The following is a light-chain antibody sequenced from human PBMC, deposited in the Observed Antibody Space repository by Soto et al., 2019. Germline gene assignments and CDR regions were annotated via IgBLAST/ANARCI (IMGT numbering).Light chain of an antibody. V-gene: IGLV2-8*01. J-gene: IGLJ2*01. Sequence: SVLTQPPSASGSPGQSLTISCTGTSSDIGAYNYVSWFQQHPGEAPKLIISEVNKRPSGVPNRFSGSKSGNTASLTVSGLQAEDEADYYCTSYGGRDNLIFGGGTQLTVL. CDR2: EVN. CDR1: SSDIGAYNY. CDR3: TSYGGRDNLI.